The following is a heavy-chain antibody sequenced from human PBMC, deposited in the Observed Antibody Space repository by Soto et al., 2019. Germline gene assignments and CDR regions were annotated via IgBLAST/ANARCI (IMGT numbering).Heavy chain of an antibody. CDR2: IYHSGST. CDR3: ARVLAGERFDF. Sequence: WGTTRQPPGKGLEWIGSIYHSGSTYYNPSLKSRVTISVDTSKNQFSLKLSSVTAADTAVYYCARVLAGERFDFCVQGTLVLVSS. V-gene: IGHV4-38-2*02. J-gene: IGHJ4*02. D-gene: IGHD1-1*01.